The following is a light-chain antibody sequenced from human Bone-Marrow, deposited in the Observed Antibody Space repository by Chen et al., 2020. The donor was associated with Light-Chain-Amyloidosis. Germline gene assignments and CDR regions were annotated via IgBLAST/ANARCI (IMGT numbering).Light chain of an antibody. CDR2: KVT. J-gene: IGLJ1*01. CDR3: SSYTITNTLV. V-gene: IGLV2-14*01. Sequence: QSALTQPASVSRSPAQSITISCTGTRSDVGGDNHVSWYQQHPDKAPKLMIYKVTNRPSWVPDRFSGSKSGDTASLTLSGLQTEDEADYFCSSYTITNTLVFGSGTRVTVL. CDR1: RSDVGGDNH.